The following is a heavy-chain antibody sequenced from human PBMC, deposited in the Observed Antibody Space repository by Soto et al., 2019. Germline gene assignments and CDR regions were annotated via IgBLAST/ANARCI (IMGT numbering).Heavy chain of an antibody. V-gene: IGHV3-9*01. CDR1: GFTFEDYA. D-gene: IGHD3-22*01. CDR3: AKDIRIGFSSGRGD. J-gene: IGHJ4*02. Sequence: EVQLVESGGGLVQPGRSLRLSCAASGFTFEDYAMHWVRQAPGRGLEWVSGITWNSGTIAYADSVKGRFTVSRDNAKNSLYLEMKSLRADDTAFYYCAKDIRIGFSSGRGDWGQGTLVTVSS. CDR2: ITWNSGTI.